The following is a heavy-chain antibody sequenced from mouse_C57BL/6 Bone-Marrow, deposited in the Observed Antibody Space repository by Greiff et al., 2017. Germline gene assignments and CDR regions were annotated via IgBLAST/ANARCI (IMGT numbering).Heavy chain of an antibody. Sequence: QVQLQQPGAELVRPGSSVKLSCKASGYTFNSYWMDWVKQRPGKGLEWIGNIYPSDSETHYNQKFKDKATLTVDKSSSTAYMQISSLTSDDSAVYYCARDGSSCDWYFDVWCTGTTVTVSS. CDR2: IYPSDSET. J-gene: IGHJ1*03. CDR1: GYTFNSYW. V-gene: IGHV1-61*01. CDR3: ARDGSSCDWYFDV. D-gene: IGHD1-1*01.